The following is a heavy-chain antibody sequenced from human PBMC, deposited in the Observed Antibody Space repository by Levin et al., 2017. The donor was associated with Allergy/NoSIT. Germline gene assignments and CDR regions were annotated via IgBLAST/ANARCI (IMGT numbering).Heavy chain of an antibody. V-gene: IGHV7-4-1*02. CDR2: INTNTGNP. Sequence: GESLKISCKASGYTFTSYAMNWVRQAPGQGLEWMGWINTNTGNPTYAQGFTGRFVFSLDTSVSTAYLQISSLKAEDTAVYYCARPAYGDYGTFDYWGQGTLVTVSS. D-gene: IGHD4-17*01. CDR3: ARPAYGDYGTFDY. CDR1: GYTFTSYA. J-gene: IGHJ4*02.